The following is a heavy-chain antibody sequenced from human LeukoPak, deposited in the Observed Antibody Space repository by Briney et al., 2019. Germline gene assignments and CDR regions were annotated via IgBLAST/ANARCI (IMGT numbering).Heavy chain of an antibody. Sequence: SETLSLTCAVYGGSFSDYYWSWIRQPPGKGLEWIGEINHSGSTNYNPSLKRRVTIAVDTSQNQLSLKLSSVTAADTAVYYCASPIFPAANGGFDHWGQGTLVTVSS. J-gene: IGHJ4*02. CDR2: INHSGST. D-gene: IGHD2-2*01. CDR1: GGSFSDYY. V-gene: IGHV4-34*01. CDR3: ASPIFPAANGGFDH.